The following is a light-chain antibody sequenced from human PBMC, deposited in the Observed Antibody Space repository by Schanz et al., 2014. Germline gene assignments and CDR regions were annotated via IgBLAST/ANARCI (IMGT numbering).Light chain of an antibody. J-gene: IGLJ3*02. CDR3: SSYAGSDNWV. Sequence: QSALTQPPSASGSPGQSVTISCTGTDVGGYNYVSWYQRHPGKAPKLMIYDVSKRPSGVSDRFSGSKSGNTASLTVSGLQAEDEADYYCSSYAGSDNWVFGGGTKLTVL. V-gene: IGLV2-8*01. CDR1: DVGGYNY. CDR2: DVS.